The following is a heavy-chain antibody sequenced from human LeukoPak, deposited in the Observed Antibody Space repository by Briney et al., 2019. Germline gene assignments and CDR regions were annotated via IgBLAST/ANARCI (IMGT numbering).Heavy chain of an antibody. Sequence: SETLSLTCSVSGYSFSSGFYWCWIRQPPGKGLEWIGSIFHSGSTYYNPSLKSRVTISVDKSKNQFSLKLSSVTAADTAVYYCARANYYDSSGYSRGAFDIWGQGTMVTVSS. CDR2: IFHSGST. V-gene: IGHV4-38-2*02. D-gene: IGHD3-22*01. J-gene: IGHJ3*02. CDR1: GYSFSSGFY. CDR3: ARANYYDSSGYSRGAFDI.